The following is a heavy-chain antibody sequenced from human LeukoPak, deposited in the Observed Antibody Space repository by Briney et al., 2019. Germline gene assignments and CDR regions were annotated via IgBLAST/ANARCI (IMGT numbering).Heavy chain of an antibody. CDR1: GYTFTSYA. D-gene: IGHD6-6*01. J-gene: IGHJ4*02. CDR3: ATVPAHFDY. Sequence: ASVKVSCKASGYTFTSYAMHWVRQAPGQRLEWMGWINAGNGNTKYSQEFQGRVTMTTDTSTSTAYMELRSLRSDDTAVYYCATVPAHFDYWGQGTLVTVSS. CDR2: INAGNGNT. V-gene: IGHV1-3*01.